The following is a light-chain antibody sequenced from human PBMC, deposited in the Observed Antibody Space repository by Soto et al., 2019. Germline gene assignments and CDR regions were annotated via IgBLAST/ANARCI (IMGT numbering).Light chain of an antibody. J-gene: IGKJ4*01. CDR1: QTVRNNY. CDR3: QQFSSYPLT. CDR2: DAS. Sequence: EFVLTQSPGTLSLSPGEIATLSCRASQTVRNNYLAWYQQKPGQAPRLLIYDASSRATGIPDRFSGGGSGTDCTLTISRLEPEDFAVYYCQQFSSYPLTFGGGTKVDIK. V-gene: IGKV3-20*01.